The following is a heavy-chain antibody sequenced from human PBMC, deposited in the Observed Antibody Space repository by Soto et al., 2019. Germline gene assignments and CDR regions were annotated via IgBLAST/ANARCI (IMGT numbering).Heavy chain of an antibody. J-gene: IGHJ6*02. CDR2: IIPIFGTA. D-gene: IGHD3-3*01. V-gene: IGHV1-69*13. CDR3: AVSFLEWLGSGYYYGMDV. CDR1: GGTFSIYA. Sequence: SLKVSCKASGGTFSIYAISWVRQAPGQGLEWMGGIIPIFGTANYAQKFQGRVTITADESTSTAYMELSSLRSEDTAVYYCAVSFLEWLGSGYYYGMDVWGQGTTVTVSS.